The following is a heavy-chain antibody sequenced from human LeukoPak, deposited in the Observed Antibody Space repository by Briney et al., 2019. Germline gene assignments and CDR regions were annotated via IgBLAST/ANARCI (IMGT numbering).Heavy chain of an antibody. V-gene: IGHV4-34*01. J-gene: IGHJ4*02. CDR3: ARGYYYGFPY. CDR2: INHSGST. D-gene: IGHD3-10*01. CDR1: GGSFSGYY. Sequence: SETLSITCAVYGGSFSGYYWSWIRQPPGKGLEWIGEINHSGSTNYNPSLKSRVTISVDTSKNQFSLKLSSVTAADTAVYYCARGYYYGFPYWGQGTLVTVSS.